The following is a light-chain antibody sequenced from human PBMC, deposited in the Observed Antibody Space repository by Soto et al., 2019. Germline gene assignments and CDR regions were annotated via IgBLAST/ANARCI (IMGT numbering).Light chain of an antibody. CDR1: QSISRG. V-gene: IGKV1-5*01. J-gene: IGKJ1*01. CDR2: DAS. Sequence: DIQMTQSPSTLSSSVGDRVTITCRASQSISRGLAWYQQKPGKAPNVLIYDASTLESGFPSRCSGSGSGTEFTLTISSLQSEDFATYYCKHYSTVWAFAQGTKVDMK. CDR3: KHYSTVWA.